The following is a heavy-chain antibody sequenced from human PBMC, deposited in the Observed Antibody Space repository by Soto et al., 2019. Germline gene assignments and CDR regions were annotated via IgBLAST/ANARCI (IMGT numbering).Heavy chain of an antibody. CDR1: AFTFSNYA. CDR2: ISGGGSST. CDR3: AKSGNHDYVWGSYRFDY. D-gene: IGHD3-16*02. J-gene: IGHJ4*02. V-gene: IGHV3-23*01. Sequence: EVQLLESGGGLVQPGGSLRLSCAASAFTFSNYAMNWVRQAPGKGLEWVSGISGGGSSTYYTDSVRGRFTVSRDNSKNTVYLQMNSLRAEDTAVYYCAKSGNHDYVWGSYRFDYWGQGTLVTVSS.